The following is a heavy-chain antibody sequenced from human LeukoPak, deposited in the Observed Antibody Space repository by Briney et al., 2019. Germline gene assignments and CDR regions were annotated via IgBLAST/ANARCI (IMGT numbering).Heavy chain of an antibody. D-gene: IGHD1-1*01. CDR2: IRSKAYGETA. V-gene: IGHV3-49*03. CDR3: TRDRGAYNLYDY. Sequence: GESLRLSRTASGFTFGDYAMSWIRQAPGKGLEWVGFIRSKAYGETADYAASVKGRFTISRDDSKAIAYLQMNSLKTEDTAVYHCTRDRGAYNLYDYWGQGTLVTVSS. J-gene: IGHJ4*02. CDR1: GFTFGDYA.